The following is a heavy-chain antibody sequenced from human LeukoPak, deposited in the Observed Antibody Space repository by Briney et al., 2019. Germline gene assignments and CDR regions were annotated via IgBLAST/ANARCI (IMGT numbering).Heavy chain of an antibody. CDR1: GFTFSSSA. V-gene: IGHV1-58*02. J-gene: IGHJ4*02. Sequence: SVKVSCKASGFTFSSSAMQWVRQARGQRLEWIGWIVVGSGNTNYAQKFQERVTITRDMSTSTAYMELSSLRSEDTAVYYCAATSSGFYYGAYYFDYWGQGTLVTVSS. CDR2: IVVGSGNT. D-gene: IGHD3-22*01. CDR3: AATSSGFYYGAYYFDY.